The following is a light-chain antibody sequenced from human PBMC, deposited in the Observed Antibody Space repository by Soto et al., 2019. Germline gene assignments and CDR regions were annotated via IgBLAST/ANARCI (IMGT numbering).Light chain of an antibody. CDR3: QQANTFPRT. Sequence: DLPMTQSPSSVSASVGDRVTITCRASQGISSWLGWYQQKPGKAPKLLIYAASTLQSGVPSRFSGSGSGTDFTLTISSLQPEDFATYYCQQANTFPRTFGQGTQVEIK. CDR2: AAS. CDR1: QGISSW. V-gene: IGKV1-12*01. J-gene: IGKJ1*01.